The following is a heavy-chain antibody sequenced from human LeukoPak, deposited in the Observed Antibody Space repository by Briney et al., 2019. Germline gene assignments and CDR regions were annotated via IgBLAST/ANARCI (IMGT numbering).Heavy chain of an antibody. D-gene: IGHD3-3*01. CDR2: INHSGST. CDR1: GGSFSGYY. V-gene: IGHV4-34*01. J-gene: IGHJ5*02. CDR3: ARGPAVLRFLEWLFRPFDP. Sequence: SETLSLTCAVYGGSFSGYYWSWLRQPPGKGLEWIGEINHSGSTNYNPSLKSRVTISVDTSKNQFSLKLSSVTAADTAVYYCARGPAVLRFLEWLFRPFDPWGQGTLVTVSS.